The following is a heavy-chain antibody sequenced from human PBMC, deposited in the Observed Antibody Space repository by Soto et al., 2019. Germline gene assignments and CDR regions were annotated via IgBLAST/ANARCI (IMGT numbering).Heavy chain of an antibody. CDR2: VYHGVTA. V-gene: IGHV4-38-2*01. CDR3: ARGVDSGRYQTTY. Sequence: SETLSLTCAVSGFSISSAYYWGWIRQPPGKGLDWIGTVYHGVTAFYNPSLRSRVTISVDTSKNQFSLKLTSVTDADTAVYYCARGVDSGRYQTTYWGQRTLVSVSS. J-gene: IGHJ4*02. D-gene: IGHD3-22*01. CDR1: GFSISSAYY.